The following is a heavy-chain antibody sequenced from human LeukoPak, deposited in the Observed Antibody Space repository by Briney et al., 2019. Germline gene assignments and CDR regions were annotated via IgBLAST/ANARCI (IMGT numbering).Heavy chain of an antibody. CDR2: ISYDGSNK. J-gene: IGHJ5*02. D-gene: IGHD2-15*01. CDR1: GFTFSHYA. CDR3: AKDNYCSGGSCSWFDP. Sequence: GGSLRLSCEASGFTFSHYAMHWVRQAPGKGLEWVAVISYDGSNKYYADSVKGRFTISRDNSKNTLYLQMNSLRAEDTAVYYCAKDNYCSGGSCSWFDPWGQGTLVTVSS. V-gene: IGHV3-30*04.